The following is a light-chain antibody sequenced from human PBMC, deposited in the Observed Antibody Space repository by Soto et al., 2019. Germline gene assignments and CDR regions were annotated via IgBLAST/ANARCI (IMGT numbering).Light chain of an antibody. V-gene: IGKV1-5*03. CDR3: QHYNAYSRT. Sequence: DIPMTQSPSTLSASIGDRVTITCRASQSIDTSLAWYQQKPGKAPKLLIYKASSLQSGVPSRFSGSGSGTEFTLTISSLQPDDFATYSCQHYNAYSRTFGQGTKVEV. J-gene: IGKJ1*01. CDR1: QSIDTS. CDR2: KAS.